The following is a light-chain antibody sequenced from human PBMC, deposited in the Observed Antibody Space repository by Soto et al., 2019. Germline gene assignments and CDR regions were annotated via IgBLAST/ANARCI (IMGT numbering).Light chain of an antibody. CDR3: QQDNRWPLT. CDR2: DTS. J-gene: IGKJ4*01. Sequence: EIVMTQSPATLSVSPGERVTLFCRASQSIYEKLAWYQQKPGQTPRLVIYDTSTRATGTPGSVSGSGSGTEFTLTISSLQSEDVAVYYCQQDNRWPLTFGGGTKVEIK. V-gene: IGKV3-15*01. CDR1: QSIYEK.